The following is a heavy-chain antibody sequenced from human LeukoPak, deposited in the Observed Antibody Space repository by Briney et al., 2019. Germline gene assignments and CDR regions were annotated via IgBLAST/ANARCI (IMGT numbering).Heavy chain of an antibody. V-gene: IGHV4-59*11. CDR1: GGSISSHY. CDR3: ARTKTYDFWSGYYINYYYYYYMDV. D-gene: IGHD3-3*01. J-gene: IGHJ6*03. Sequence: SETLSLTCTVSGGSISSHYWSWIRQPPGKGLEWIGYIYYSGSTNYNPSLKSRVTISVDTSKNQFSLKLSSVTAADTAVYYCARTKTYDFWSGYYINYYYYYYMDVWGKGTTVTVSS. CDR2: IYYSGST.